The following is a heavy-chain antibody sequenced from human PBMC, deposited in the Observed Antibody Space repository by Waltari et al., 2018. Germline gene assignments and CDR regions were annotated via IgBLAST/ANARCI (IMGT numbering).Heavy chain of an antibody. J-gene: IGHJ6*02. V-gene: IGHV3-33*05. CDR3: AREYSRICFHALDG. CDR2: IQYDGSIK. Sequence: VHVVESGGGVVQPGGSLRPSCAASGVPLGYYGMHWVRQAPGKGLEWVAVIQYDGSIKNYADSVKGRFTISRENSKNTLYLEMKSLRAEDTAVYYCAREYSRICFHALDGWGQGTAVTVSS. D-gene: IGHD6-13*01. CDR1: GVPLGYYG.